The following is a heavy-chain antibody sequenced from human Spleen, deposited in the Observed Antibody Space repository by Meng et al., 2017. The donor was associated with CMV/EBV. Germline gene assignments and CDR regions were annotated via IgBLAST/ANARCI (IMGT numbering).Heavy chain of an antibody. Sequence: GESLKISCAASGFTVNSNYMTWVRQAPGKGLEWVSVIYISGRTYYADSVRGRFTISRDNSKNTLYLQMNSLRGEDTAVYYCARGPDSTFGVINYWGQGKLVTVSS. CDR1: GFTVNSNY. CDR3: ARGPDSTFGVINY. CDR2: IYISGRT. J-gene: IGHJ4*02. V-gene: IGHV3-66*03. D-gene: IGHD3-3*01.